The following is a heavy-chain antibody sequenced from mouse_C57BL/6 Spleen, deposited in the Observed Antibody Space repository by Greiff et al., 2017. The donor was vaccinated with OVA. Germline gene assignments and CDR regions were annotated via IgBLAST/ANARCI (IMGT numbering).Heavy chain of an antibody. CDR3: TRARLTGFDY. J-gene: IGHJ2*01. D-gene: IGHD4-1*01. CDR2: IDPETGGT. Sequence: QVQLQQSGAELVRPGASVTLSCKASGYTFTDYEMHWVKQTPVHGLEWIGAIDPETGGTAYNQKFKGKAILTADKSSSTAYMELRSLTSEDSAVYYCTRARLTGFDYWGQGTTLTVSS. V-gene: IGHV1-15*01. CDR1: GYTFTDYE.